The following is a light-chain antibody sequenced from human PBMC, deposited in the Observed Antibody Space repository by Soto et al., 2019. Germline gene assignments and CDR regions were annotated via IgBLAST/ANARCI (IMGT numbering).Light chain of an antibody. J-gene: IGKJ1*01. CDR3: QQYGSSPRT. Sequence: MVLTQPPATLSLSQGKGATLSCRASQNISNYLIWYQQKPGQAPRLLIYGASSRATGIPDRFSGSGSGTDFTLTISRLEPEDFVLYYCQQYGSSPRTFGQGTKVDI. V-gene: IGKV3-20*01. CDR2: GAS. CDR1: QNISNY.